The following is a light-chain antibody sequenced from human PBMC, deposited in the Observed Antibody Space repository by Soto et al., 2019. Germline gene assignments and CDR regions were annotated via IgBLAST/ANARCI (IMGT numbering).Light chain of an antibody. J-gene: IGLJ1*01. CDR1: SSDVGGYNY. V-gene: IGLV2-14*01. CDR3: SSYTSSSTLV. CDR2: DVT. Sequence: QSVLAQPASVSESPGQSITISCTGTSSDVGGYNYVSWYQQHPGKAPKLMIYDVTNRPSGISNRFSGSKSGNTASLTISGLQAEDEADYYCSSYTSSSTLVFGPGTKVTVL.